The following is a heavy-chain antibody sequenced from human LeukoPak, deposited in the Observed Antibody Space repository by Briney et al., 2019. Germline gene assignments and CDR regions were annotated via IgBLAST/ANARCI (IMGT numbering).Heavy chain of an antibody. CDR2: MNPNSGNT. V-gene: IGHV1-8*01. Sequence: GASVKVSCKASGYTFTSYDINWVRQATGQGLEWMGWMNPNSGNTGYAQKFQGRVTMTRNTYISTAYVELSSRRSEDTAVYYCARGPTAGNYNWFDPWGQGTLVTVSS. D-gene: IGHD6-13*01. J-gene: IGHJ5*02. CDR1: GYTFTSYD. CDR3: ARGPTAGNYNWFDP.